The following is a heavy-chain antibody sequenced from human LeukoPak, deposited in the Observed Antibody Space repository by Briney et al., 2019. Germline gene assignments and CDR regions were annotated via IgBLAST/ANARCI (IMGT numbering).Heavy chain of an antibody. Sequence: SETLSLTCSVSGGSISSYHWSWIRQPPGKGLEWIGYIYYSGSTNYNPSLKSRVTISVDTSKNQFSLKLSSVTAADTAVYYCARGRVYSGSYFFDYWGQGTLVTVSS. CDR1: GGSISSYH. V-gene: IGHV4-59*08. J-gene: IGHJ4*02. CDR3: ARGRVYSGSYFFDY. D-gene: IGHD1-26*01. CDR2: IYYSGST.